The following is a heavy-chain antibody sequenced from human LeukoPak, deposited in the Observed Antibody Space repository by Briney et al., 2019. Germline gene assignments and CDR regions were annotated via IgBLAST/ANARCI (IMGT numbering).Heavy chain of an antibody. V-gene: IGHV1-69*04. D-gene: IGHD3-3*01. Sequence: GASVKVSCKASGGTFSSYAISWVRQAPGQGLEWMGRIIPILGIANYAQKFQGRVTITADKSTSTAYMELSSLRSDDTAVYYCARDGDYDFWSGTFDYWGQGTLVTVSS. CDR3: ARDGDYDFWSGTFDY. J-gene: IGHJ4*02. CDR2: IIPILGIA. CDR1: GGTFSSYA.